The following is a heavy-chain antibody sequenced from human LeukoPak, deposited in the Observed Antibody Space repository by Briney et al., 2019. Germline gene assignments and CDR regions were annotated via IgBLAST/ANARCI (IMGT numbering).Heavy chain of an antibody. V-gene: IGHV4-39*01. CDR2: LYYSGSI. CDR3: ARHGPPMSPIDY. D-gene: IGHD3-22*01. CDR1: GDSISRSTYY. Sequence: KPSETLSLTCTVSGDSISRSTYYWGWIRQPPGRGLEWIGALYYSGSICYNPSLKSRVPISVDTPKNQFSLKLSSVTAADTAVYYCARHGPPMSPIDYWGQGILVSVSS. J-gene: IGHJ4*02.